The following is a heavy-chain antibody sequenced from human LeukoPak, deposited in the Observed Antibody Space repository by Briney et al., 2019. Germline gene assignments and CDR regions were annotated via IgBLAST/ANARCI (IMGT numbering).Heavy chain of an antibody. V-gene: IGHV3-9*03. CDR1: GFTFDDYA. Sequence: GRSLRLSCAASGFTFDDYAMHWVRQAPGKGLEWVSGISWNSGSIGYADSVKGRFTISRDNAKNSLYLQMNSLRAEDMALYHCARVHQLLSSGGWFDSWGQGTLVTVSS. D-gene: IGHD2-2*01. CDR3: ARVHQLLSSGGWFDS. CDR2: ISWNSGSI. J-gene: IGHJ5*01.